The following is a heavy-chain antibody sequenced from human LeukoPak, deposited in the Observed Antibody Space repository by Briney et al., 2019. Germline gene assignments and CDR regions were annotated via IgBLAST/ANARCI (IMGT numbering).Heavy chain of an antibody. J-gene: IGHJ3*02. Sequence: GGSLRLSCAASGFTFDDYGLSWVRQVPGKGLEWVSGLNWNGASTGYADSLKGRFTISRDNAKNSMYLQMNSLRAEDTAVYYCARDLLRFLEWLPSGAFDIWGQGTMVTVSS. CDR2: LNWNGAST. V-gene: IGHV3-20*04. D-gene: IGHD3-3*01. CDR3: ARDLLRFLEWLPSGAFDI. CDR1: GFTFDDYG.